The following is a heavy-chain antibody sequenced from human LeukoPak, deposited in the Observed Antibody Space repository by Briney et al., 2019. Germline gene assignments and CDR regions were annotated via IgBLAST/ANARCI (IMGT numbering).Heavy chain of an antibody. J-gene: IGHJ4*02. CDR3: ATVGGYSYGYLKY. D-gene: IGHD5-18*01. Sequence: PSETLSLTCDVSRYSISSGYYWGWIRQSPGKGLEWVASIYQSGRTFYTPSLQSLVTISVDTSKNQFSVKLTSVTAADTALYYCATVGGYSYGYLKYWGQGILVTVSP. CDR1: RYSISSGYY. CDR2: IYQSGRT. V-gene: IGHV4-38-2*01.